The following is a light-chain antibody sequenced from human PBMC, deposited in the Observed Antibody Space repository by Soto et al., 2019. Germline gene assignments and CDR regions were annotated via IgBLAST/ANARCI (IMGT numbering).Light chain of an antibody. CDR2: AAS. V-gene: IGKV1-39*01. J-gene: IGKJ2*01. CDR1: QSISSY. Sequence: DIQMTQSPFSLSASVGDRVTITCRASQSISSYLNWYQQKPGKAPNLLIYAASSLQSGVSSRFSGSASGTDFTLTISSLHPEDFATYYCQQSYSTPFTFGQGTKLEIK. CDR3: QQSYSTPFT.